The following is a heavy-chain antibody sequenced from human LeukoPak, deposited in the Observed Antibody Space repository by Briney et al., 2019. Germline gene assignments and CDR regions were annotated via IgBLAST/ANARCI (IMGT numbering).Heavy chain of an antibody. Sequence: ASVKVSCKASGYTFTGYYMHWVRQAPGQGLEWMGWINPNSGGTNYAQKFQGWVTRSRDTSISTAYMELSRLRSDDTAVYYCARGPSVSVWCMLYSDEQISCAYYGMDVWGQGTTVTVSS. CDR1: GYTFTGYY. CDR2: INPNSGGT. V-gene: IGHV1-2*04. CDR3: ARGPSVSVWCMLYSDEQISCAYYGMDV. J-gene: IGHJ6*02. D-gene: IGHD2-8*01.